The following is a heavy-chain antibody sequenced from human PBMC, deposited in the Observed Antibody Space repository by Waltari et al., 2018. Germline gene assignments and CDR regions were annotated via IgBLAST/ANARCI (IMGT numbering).Heavy chain of an antibody. V-gene: IGHV3-30-3*01. CDR3: ARDWGDQLDAFDI. CDR1: GFTFSSYA. Sequence: QVQLVESGGGVVQPGRSLRLSCAASGFTFSSYAMHWVRQAPGKGLEWVAVISYDGSNKYYADSVKGRVTISRDNSKNTLYLQMNSLRAEDTAVYYCARDWGDQLDAFDIWGQGTMVTVSS. J-gene: IGHJ3*02. D-gene: IGHD2-2*01. CDR2: ISYDGSNK.